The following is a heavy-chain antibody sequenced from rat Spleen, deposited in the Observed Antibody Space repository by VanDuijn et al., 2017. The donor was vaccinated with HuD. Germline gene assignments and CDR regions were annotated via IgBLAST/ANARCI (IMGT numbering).Heavy chain of an antibody. V-gene: IGHV5S23*01. CDR2: ISTGGGNT. CDR3: ARQGYRYNLTRVMDA. Sequence: EVQLVESGGGLVQPGRSLKLSCAASGFTFSNYDMAWVRQAPTKGLEWVASISTGGGNTYYRDSVKGRFTISRDNAKSTLYLQMDSLRSEDTATYYCARQGYRYNLTRVMDAWGQGTSVTVSS. J-gene: IGHJ4*01. CDR1: GFTFSNYD. D-gene: IGHD1-5*01.